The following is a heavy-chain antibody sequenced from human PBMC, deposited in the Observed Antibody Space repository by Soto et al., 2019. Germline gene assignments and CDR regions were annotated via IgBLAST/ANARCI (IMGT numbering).Heavy chain of an antibody. CDR1: GFTFSDYY. CDR3: ARVGCVGGTCYSFRPSY. V-gene: IGHV3-11*01. J-gene: IGHJ4*02. D-gene: IGHD2-21*02. Sequence: QVQLVESGGGLVKPGGSLRLSCAASGFTFSDYYMSWIRQAPGKGLEWLSYISSSGGTIYYADSVKGRFTSSRDNAKNSLYLQMDSLRAEDTAVYYCARVGCVGGTCYSFRPSYWGQGTLVTVSS. CDR2: ISSSGGTI.